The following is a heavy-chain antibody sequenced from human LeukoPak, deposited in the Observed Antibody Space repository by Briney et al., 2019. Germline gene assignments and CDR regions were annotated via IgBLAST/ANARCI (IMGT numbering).Heavy chain of an antibody. D-gene: IGHD6-13*01. V-gene: IGHV4-30-2*01. CDR2: IYHSGST. CDR1: GGSISSGGYS. Sequence: PSQTLSLTCAVSGGSISSGGYSWSWIRQPPGKGLEWIGYIYHSGSTYYNPCLKSRVTISVDRSKNQFSLKLSPVTAADTAVYYCARARVPIAAAGTGWFDPWGQGTLVTVSS. J-gene: IGHJ5*02. CDR3: ARARVPIAAAGTGWFDP.